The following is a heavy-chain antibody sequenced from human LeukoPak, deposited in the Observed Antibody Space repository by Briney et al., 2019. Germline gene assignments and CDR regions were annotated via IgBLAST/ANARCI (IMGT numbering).Heavy chain of an antibody. Sequence: PGGSLRLSCAASGFTFSRYSMNWVRQAPGKGLEWVSYISSSSSTIYYADSVKGRFTISRDNAKNSLYLQMNSLRAEDTALYYCARDTGQQLPPHYFDYWGQGTLVTVSS. J-gene: IGHJ4*02. V-gene: IGHV3-48*01. CDR1: GFTFSRYS. CDR3: ARDTGQQLPPHYFDY. D-gene: IGHD6-13*01. CDR2: ISSSSSTI.